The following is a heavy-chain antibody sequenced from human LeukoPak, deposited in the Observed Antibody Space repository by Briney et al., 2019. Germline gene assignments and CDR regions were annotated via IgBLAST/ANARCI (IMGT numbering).Heavy chain of an antibody. CDR2: INPNSGGT. J-gene: IGHJ4*02. CDR1: GYTFTGYY. D-gene: IGHD4-11*01. Sequence: GASVKVSCKASGYTFTGYYMHWVRQAPGQGLEWMGWINPNSGGTNYAQKFQGRVTMTRDTSISTAYMEQSRLRSDDTAVYYCARGGYSNYEVYFDYWGQGTLVTVSS. V-gene: IGHV1-2*02. CDR3: ARGGYSNYEVYFDY.